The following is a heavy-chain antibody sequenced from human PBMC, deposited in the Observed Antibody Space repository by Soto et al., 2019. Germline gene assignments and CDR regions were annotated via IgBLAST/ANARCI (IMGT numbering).Heavy chain of an antibody. Sequence: SGPTLVNPTQTLTLTCTLSGFSLSTTTVGVARIRQPPGKALEWLALIYRDDDRRYIPSLKNRLTITKDTSGAQVVLTMTNMDPVDTVSYYFAQVTPFDFRGCYFYDWGPGNLITVT. J-gene: IGHJ4*02. D-gene: IGHD3-9*01. CDR3: AQVTPFDFRGCYFYD. V-gene: IGHV2-5*02. CDR1: GFSLSTTTVG. CDR2: IYRDDDR.